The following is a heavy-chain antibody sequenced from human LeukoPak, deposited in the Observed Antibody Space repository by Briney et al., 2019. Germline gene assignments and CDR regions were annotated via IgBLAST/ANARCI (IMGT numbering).Heavy chain of an antibody. Sequence: ASVKVSCKASGGTFSSYAISWVRQAPGQGLEWMGIINPSGGSTSYAQKFQGRVTMTRDTSTSTVNMELSSLRSEDTAVYYCARGAVIWFGKAYGMDVWGQGTTVTVSS. CDR2: INPSGGST. V-gene: IGHV1-46*01. CDR1: GGTFSSYA. CDR3: ARGAVIWFGKAYGMDV. J-gene: IGHJ6*02. D-gene: IGHD3-10*01.